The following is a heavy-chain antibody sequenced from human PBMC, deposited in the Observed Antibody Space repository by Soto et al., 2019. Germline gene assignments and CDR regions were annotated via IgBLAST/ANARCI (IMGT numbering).Heavy chain of an antibody. V-gene: IGHV4-31*03. J-gene: IGHJ4*02. CDR2: IYNSGST. D-gene: IGHD4-17*01. CDR3: ARYHGASCYFDY. Sequence: QVQLQESGPGLVKPSQTLSLTCTVSGGSISSDGYYWSWIRQLPGKGLEWIGYIYNSGSTYYNPPLKSRVIISVDTSKNQFSLKLSSVTDADTAVYYCARYHGASCYFDYWGQGTLVTVSS. CDR1: GGSISSDGYY.